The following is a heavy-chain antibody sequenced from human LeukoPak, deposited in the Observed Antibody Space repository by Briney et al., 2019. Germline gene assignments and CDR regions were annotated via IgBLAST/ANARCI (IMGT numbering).Heavy chain of an antibody. Sequence: PSVKASCKFSGSTLLELPLHGVGQPRGKGLGGMGVFDPENGETIYAQKFQGRVTMTEDTSTDTAYMELSSLRSEDTAVYYCATVVWELLSSGRNYNFDYWGQGTLVTVSS. V-gene: IGHV1-24*01. D-gene: IGHD1-26*01. J-gene: IGHJ4*02. CDR2: FDPENGET. CDR1: GSTLLELP. CDR3: ATVVWELLSSGRNYNFDY.